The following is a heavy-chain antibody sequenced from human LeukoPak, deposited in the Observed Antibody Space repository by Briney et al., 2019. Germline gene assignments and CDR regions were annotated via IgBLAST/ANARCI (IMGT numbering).Heavy chain of an antibody. J-gene: IGHJ4*02. D-gene: IGHD6-19*01. CDR3: ARGSYSSGWYRGVYYLDY. CDR2: IYHSGST. V-gene: IGHV4-38-2*01. Sequence: SETLSLTCAVSGYSISSGYYWGWIRQPPGKGLEWISNIYHSGSTYYNPSLKSRVTISVDTSKNQFSLKVYSVTAADTAMYYCARGSYSSGWYRGVYYLDYWGQGILVTVSS. CDR1: GYSISSGYY.